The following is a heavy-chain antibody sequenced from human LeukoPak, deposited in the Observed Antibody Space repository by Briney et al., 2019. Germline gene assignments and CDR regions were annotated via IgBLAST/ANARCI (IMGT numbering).Heavy chain of an antibody. J-gene: IGHJ4*02. D-gene: IGHD6-6*01. CDR2: IWYDGSNK. CDR1: GFTFSSYG. Sequence: GGSLRLSCAASGFTFSSYGMHWVRQGPGKGLEWVAVIWYDGSNKYYADSVKGRFTISRDNSKNTLYLQMNSLRAEDTAVYYCARDLSIADDYWGQGTLVTVSS. V-gene: IGHV3-33*01. CDR3: ARDLSIADDY.